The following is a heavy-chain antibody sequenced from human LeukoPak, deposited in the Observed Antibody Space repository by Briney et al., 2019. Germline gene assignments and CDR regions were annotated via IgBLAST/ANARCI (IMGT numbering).Heavy chain of an antibody. CDR1: GFTYSDHW. D-gene: IGHD5/OR15-5a*01. J-gene: IGHJ4*02. V-gene: IGHV3-7*03. CDR3: ARRGLHDY. Sequence: AGGSLRLSCVASGFTYSDHWMSWVRQGPGKGLEWVATIKGDGSVKNYVDSVKGRFTISRDNAKNSVFLQMDSLRVEDTALYYCARRGLHDYWGQGTLVTVSS. CDR2: IKGDGSVK.